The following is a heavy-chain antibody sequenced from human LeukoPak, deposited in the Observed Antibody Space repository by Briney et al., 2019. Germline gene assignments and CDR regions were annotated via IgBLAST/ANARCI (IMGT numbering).Heavy chain of an antibody. D-gene: IGHD3-22*01. J-gene: IGHJ4*01. CDR3: ARADDNYYDSSGSTDY. CDR1: GFTFSSYS. Sequence: PGGSLRLSCAASGFTFSSYSMNWVRQAPGKGLEWVSSIISSSSYIYYADSVKGRFTISRDNSKNSLYLQMNSLRAEDTAVYYCARADDNYYDSSGSTDYWXXGTXXXVSX. V-gene: IGHV3-21*01. CDR2: IISSSSYI.